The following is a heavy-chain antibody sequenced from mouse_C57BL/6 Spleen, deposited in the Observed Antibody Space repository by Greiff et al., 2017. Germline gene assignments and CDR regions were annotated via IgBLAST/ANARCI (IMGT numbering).Heavy chain of an antibody. CDR3: ARLGGYAMDY. J-gene: IGHJ4*01. D-gene: IGHD4-1*01. CDR1: GFTFSDYG. V-gene: IGHV5-17*01. Sequence: EVQLVESGGGLVKPGGSLKLSCAASGFTFSDYGMHWVRQAPEQGLEWVAYISSGSSTIYYADTVKGRFTISRDNAKNTLFLQMTSLRSEDTAMYYCARLGGYAMDYWGQGTSVTVSS. CDR2: ISSGSSTI.